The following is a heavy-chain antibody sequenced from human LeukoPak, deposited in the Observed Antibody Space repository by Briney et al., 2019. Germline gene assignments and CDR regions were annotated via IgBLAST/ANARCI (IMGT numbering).Heavy chain of an antibody. J-gene: IGHJ4*02. V-gene: IGHV3-64D*06. Sequence: GGSLRLSCSASGFTFSSYAMHWVRQAPGKGLEYVSAISSNGGSTYYADSVKGRFTISRDNSKNTLYLQMSSLRAEDTAVYYCVKGRRGNQLVQQYYFDYWGQGILVTVSS. D-gene: IGHD2-2*01. CDR2: ISSNGGST. CDR3: VKGRRGNQLVQQYYFDY. CDR1: GFTFSSYA.